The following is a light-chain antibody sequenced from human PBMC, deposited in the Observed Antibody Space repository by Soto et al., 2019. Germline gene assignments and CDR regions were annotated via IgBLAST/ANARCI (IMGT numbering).Light chain of an antibody. Sequence: ETVLTQSPGTLSLSPGERATLSCRASQSVGGSRIAWYQQKPGQAPRLLIYGAWNRVTGIPGRFSGSGSGTDVTLTISRLEPEDFAVYYCQQYGNSPSTFGQGTKVEI. V-gene: IGKV3-20*01. CDR3: QQYGNSPST. CDR1: QSVGGSR. CDR2: GAW. J-gene: IGKJ1*01.